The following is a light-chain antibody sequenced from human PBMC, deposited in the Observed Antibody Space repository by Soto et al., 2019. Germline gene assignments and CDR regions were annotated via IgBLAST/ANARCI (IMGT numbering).Light chain of an antibody. CDR2: EVS. CDR3: SSYTTGSTLGV. Sequence: QSALTQPASMSGSPGQSITISCTGTSSDVGGYNYVSWYQQHPGKAPKLVIYEVSNRPSGISNRFSGSKSGNTASLTISGLQAEDEADYYCSSYTTGSTLGVFGGGTKLTVL. V-gene: IGLV2-14*01. CDR1: SSDVGGYNY. J-gene: IGLJ3*02.